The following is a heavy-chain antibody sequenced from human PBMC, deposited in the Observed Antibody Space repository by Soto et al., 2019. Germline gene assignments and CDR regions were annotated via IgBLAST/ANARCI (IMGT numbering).Heavy chain of an antibody. CDR3: ASLIVGATPGLYSYYGMDV. CDR2: IYYSRGT. Sequence: SETLSLTCTVSGGSISNYYWSWIRQPPGKGLEWIGYIYYSRGTNYNPSLQSRVTISVDTSKNQFSLKLSSVTAADTAVYYCASLIVGATPGLYSYYGMDVWGQGTTVT. J-gene: IGHJ6*02. D-gene: IGHD1-26*01. CDR1: GGSISNYY. V-gene: IGHV4-59*08.